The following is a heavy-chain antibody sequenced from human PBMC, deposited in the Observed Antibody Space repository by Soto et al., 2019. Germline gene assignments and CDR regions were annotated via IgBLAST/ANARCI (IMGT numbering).Heavy chain of an antibody. CDR3: ARDLRIRLPDYYGMDV. D-gene: IGHD2-21*01. J-gene: IGHJ6*02. CDR2: IWYDGSNK. V-gene: IGHV3-33*01. CDR1: GFTFSSYG. Sequence: GSLRLSCAASGFTFSSYGMHWVRQAPGKGLEWVAVIWYDGSNKYYADSVKGRFTISRDNSKNTLYLQMNSLRAEDTAVYYCARDLRIRLPDYYGMDVWGQGTTVTVSS.